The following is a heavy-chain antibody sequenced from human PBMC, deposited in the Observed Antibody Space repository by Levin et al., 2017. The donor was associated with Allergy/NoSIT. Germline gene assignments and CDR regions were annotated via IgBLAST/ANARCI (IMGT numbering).Heavy chain of an antibody. D-gene: IGHD5-24*01. CDR1: GFSFDEYA. V-gene: IGHV3-9*01. Sequence: GGSLRLSCAASGFSFDEYAMHWVRQAPGQGLERVSGTSWNSDSRRYADSVKGRFTISRDNAKNSLYLQMSSLRPEDTALYYCAKDFGRRDGYNGFDYWGPGTLVTVSS. CDR2: TSWNSDSR. CDR3: AKDFGRRDGYNGFDY. J-gene: IGHJ4*02.